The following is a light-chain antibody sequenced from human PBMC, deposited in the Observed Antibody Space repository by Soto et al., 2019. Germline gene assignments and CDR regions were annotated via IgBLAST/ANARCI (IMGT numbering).Light chain of an antibody. CDR2: RNN. Sequence: QSVLTQPPSASGTPVQRVTISCSGSSSNIGSNSVYWYPQLPGTAPKLLIYRNNQRPSGVPDRFSGSKSGTSASLAISGLRSEDEADYYWAAWDDSLSGRDVFGPGTKLTVL. V-gene: IGLV1-47*01. J-gene: IGLJ1*01. CDR3: AAWDDSLSGRDV. CDR1: SSNIGSNS.